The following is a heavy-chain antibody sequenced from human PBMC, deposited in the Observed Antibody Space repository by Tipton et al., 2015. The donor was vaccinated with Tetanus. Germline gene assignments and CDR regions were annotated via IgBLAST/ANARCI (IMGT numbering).Heavy chain of an antibody. Sequence: TLSLTCAVYGGSFSAYYWSWIRQSPGKGLEWVAHIYYSGSATYNPSVASRATVSIDMSKNQFSLRLTSATAADTAVYFCARRSYCTSTRCFDAFDLWGPGTRVTVSS. CDR1: GGSFSAYY. D-gene: IGHD2-8*01. V-gene: IGHV4-34*11. CDR2: IYYSGSA. CDR3: ARRSYCTSTRCFDAFDL. J-gene: IGHJ3*01.